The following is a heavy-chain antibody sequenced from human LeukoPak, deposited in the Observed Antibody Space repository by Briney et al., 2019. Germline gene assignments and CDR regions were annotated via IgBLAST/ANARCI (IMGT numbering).Heavy chain of an antibody. D-gene: IGHD2-15*01. CDR2: IGGSSSSI. CDR1: GFTFSSYS. V-gene: IGHV3-21*01. Sequence: KPGGSLRLSCTASGFTFSSYSMNWVRQAPGKWLEWVSSIGGSSSSIYYADSVKGRFTISRDNAKNSLYLQMSSLRAEDTAVYYCTREHSEAFDIWGQGTMVTVSS. J-gene: IGHJ3*02. CDR3: TREHSEAFDI.